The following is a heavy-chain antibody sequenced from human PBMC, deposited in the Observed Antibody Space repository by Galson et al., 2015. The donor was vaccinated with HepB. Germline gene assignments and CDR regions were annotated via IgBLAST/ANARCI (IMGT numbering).Heavy chain of an antibody. D-gene: IGHD5-24*01. J-gene: IGHJ4*02. Sequence: SLRLSCAASGFTFSNAWMSWVRQAPGKGLEWVGRIKSKTDGGTTDYAAPVKGRFTISRDDSKNTLYLQMNSLKTEDTAVYYCTTEVPLVEMATIVGYWGQGTLVTVSS. CDR1: GFTFSNAW. CDR3: TTEVPLVEMATIVGY. V-gene: IGHV3-15*01. CDR2: IKSKTDGGTT.